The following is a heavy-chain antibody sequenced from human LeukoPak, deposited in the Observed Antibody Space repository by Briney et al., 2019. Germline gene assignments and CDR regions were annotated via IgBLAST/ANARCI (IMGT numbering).Heavy chain of an antibody. V-gene: IGHV3-21*05. CDR1: GSTFNTYS. Sequence: GGSLRLSCAASGSTFNTYSMNWVRQAPGKGLEWVSYISTGSTFIYYADFVKGRFTISRDNAKNSLYLQMNSLRAEDTAVYYCARIRYLGLITMVRGVDFYYFDYWGQGTLVTVSS. CDR2: ISTGSTFI. D-gene: IGHD3-10*01. CDR3: ARIRYLGLITMVRGVDFYYFDY. J-gene: IGHJ4*02.